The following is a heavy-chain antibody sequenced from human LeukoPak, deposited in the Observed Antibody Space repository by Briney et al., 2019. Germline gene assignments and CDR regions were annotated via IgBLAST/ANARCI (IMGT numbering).Heavy chain of an antibody. CDR2: IYYSGST. Sequence: SETLSLTCTVSGGSISSGGHYWSWIRQHPGKGLEWIGYIYYSGSTYYNPSLKSRVTISVDTSKNQFSLKLSSVTAADTAVYYCARVHGAQYFDYWGQGTLVTVSS. V-gene: IGHV4-31*03. D-gene: IGHD4-17*01. CDR3: ARVHGAQYFDY. CDR1: GGSISSGGHY. J-gene: IGHJ4*02.